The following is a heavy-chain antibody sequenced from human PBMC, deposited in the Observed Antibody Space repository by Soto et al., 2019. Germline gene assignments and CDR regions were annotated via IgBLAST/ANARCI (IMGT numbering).Heavy chain of an antibody. CDR3: AREYSSSPRRRYWFDP. D-gene: IGHD6-6*01. CDR2: IIPIFGTA. Sequence: QVQLVQSGAEVKKPGSSVKVSCKASGGTFSSYAISWVRQAPGQGLEWMGGIIPIFGTANYAQKFQGRVTIAGDESTSTAYMELSSLRSEDTAVYYCAREYSSSPRRRYWFDPWGQGALGPVSS. J-gene: IGHJ5*02. V-gene: IGHV1-69*12. CDR1: GGTFSSYA.